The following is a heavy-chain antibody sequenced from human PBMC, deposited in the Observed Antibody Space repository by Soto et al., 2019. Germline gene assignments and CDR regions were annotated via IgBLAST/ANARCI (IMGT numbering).Heavy chain of an antibody. Sequence: SETLSLTCTVSGGSISSSSYYWGWIRQPPGKGLEWIGSIYYSGSTYYNPSLKSRVTISVDTSKNQFSLKLSSVTAADTAVCYCARPRSSPPGTYGMDVWGQGTTVTVPS. CDR3: ARPRSSPPGTYGMDV. CDR2: IYYSGST. V-gene: IGHV4-39*01. CDR1: GGSISSSSYY. J-gene: IGHJ6*02. D-gene: IGHD1-1*01.